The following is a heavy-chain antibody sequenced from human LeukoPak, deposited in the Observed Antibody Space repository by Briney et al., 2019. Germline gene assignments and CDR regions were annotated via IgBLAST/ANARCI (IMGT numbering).Heavy chain of an antibody. CDR2: INTNTGNP. CDR3: ARGYCSGGSCYLDY. Sequence: ASVKVSCKASGYTFTSYAMNWVRQAPGQGLEWMGWINTNTGNPTYAQGFTGRFVLSLDTSVSTAYLQISSLKAEDTAVYYCARGYCSGGSCYLDYWGQGTLVTVSS. CDR1: GYTFTSYA. D-gene: IGHD2-15*01. J-gene: IGHJ4*02. V-gene: IGHV7-4-1*02.